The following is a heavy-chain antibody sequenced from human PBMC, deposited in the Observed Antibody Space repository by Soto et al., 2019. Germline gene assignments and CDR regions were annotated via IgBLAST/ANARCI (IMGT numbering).Heavy chain of an antibody. J-gene: IGHJ6*03. CDR2: ISAYNGKT. Sequence: ASVKVSCKASGYTFTSYGISWVRQAPGQGLECMGWISAYNGKTNYAQKLQGRVTMTTDTSTSTAYMELWSLRSDDTAVYYCARTAVTTAAGTLLYYYYMDVWGKGTTVTVSS. V-gene: IGHV1-18*01. CDR1: GYTFTSYG. CDR3: ARTAVTTAAGTLLYYYYMDV. D-gene: IGHD6-13*01.